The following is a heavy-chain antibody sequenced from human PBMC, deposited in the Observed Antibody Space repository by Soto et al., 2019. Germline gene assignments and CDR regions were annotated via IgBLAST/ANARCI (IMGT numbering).Heavy chain of an antibody. Sequence: ESLTISGRGAGYGFTSYWIGLVRQMPGKGLEWMGIIYPVDSDTRYSPSFQGQVTISADKSISTDYLQWSSLKASDTAMYYCARLREYRSSSADYWGQGTLVTVYS. CDR2: IYPVDSDT. J-gene: IGHJ4*02. CDR1: GYGFTSYW. CDR3: ARLREYRSSSADY. D-gene: IGHD6-6*01. V-gene: IGHV5-51*01.